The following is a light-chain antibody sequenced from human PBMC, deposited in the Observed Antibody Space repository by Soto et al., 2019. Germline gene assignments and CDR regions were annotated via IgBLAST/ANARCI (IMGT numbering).Light chain of an antibody. V-gene: IGKV3-20*01. CDR2: GAS. Sequence: EIVLTQSPGTLSLSPGERATLSCRASQSVSSNFLAWYQQKPGQAPRLLIYGASSRATGIPDRFSGSGSGTGFTLTISRLEPEDFAVYYYQQYGSSPITFGQGTRLEIK. J-gene: IGKJ5*01. CDR1: QSVSSNF. CDR3: QQYGSSPIT.